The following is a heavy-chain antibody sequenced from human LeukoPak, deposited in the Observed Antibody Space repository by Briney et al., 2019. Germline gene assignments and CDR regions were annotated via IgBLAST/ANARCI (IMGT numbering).Heavy chain of an antibody. CDR2: ISSSSSTI. J-gene: IGHJ3*02. D-gene: IGHD6-19*01. Sequence: GGSLRLSCAASGFTFSSYSMNWVRQAPGKGLEWVSYISSSSSTIYYADSVKGRFTISRDNAKNSLYLQMNSLRAEDTAVYYCARDFGSGWYDAFDIWGQGTMVTVSS. CDR3: ARDFGSGWYDAFDI. V-gene: IGHV3-48*04. CDR1: GFTFSSYS.